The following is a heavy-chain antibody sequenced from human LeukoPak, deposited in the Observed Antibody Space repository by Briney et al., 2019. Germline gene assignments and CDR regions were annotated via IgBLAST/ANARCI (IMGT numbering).Heavy chain of an antibody. D-gene: IGHD1-26*01. CDR1: GYTFTSYG. CDR3: AHLGGEEWDLTPY. J-gene: IGHJ4*02. CDR2: ISAYNGNT. V-gene: IGHV1-18*01. Sequence: GASVKVSCKASGYTFTSYGISWVRQAPGQGLEWMGWISAYNGNTNYAQKLQGRVTMTTDTYTSTASMELRSLRSDDTAVYYCAHLGGEEWDLTPYWGQGTLVTVSS.